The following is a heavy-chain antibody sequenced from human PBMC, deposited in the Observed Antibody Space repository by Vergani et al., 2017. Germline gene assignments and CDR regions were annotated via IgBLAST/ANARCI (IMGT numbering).Heavy chain of an antibody. CDR1: GGSISSSSYY. V-gene: IGHV4-39*01. CDR2: IYYSGST. Sequence: QLQLQESGPGLVKPSETLSLTCTVSGGSISSSSYYWGWIRQPPGKGLEWIGSIYYSGSTYYNPSLKSRVTISVDTSKNEFSLKRSSVTAADTAGYYCARASYCSSTSCYIGYYYYYMDVWGKGTTVTVSS. CDR3: ARASYCSSTSCYIGYYYYYMDV. J-gene: IGHJ6*03. D-gene: IGHD2-2*02.